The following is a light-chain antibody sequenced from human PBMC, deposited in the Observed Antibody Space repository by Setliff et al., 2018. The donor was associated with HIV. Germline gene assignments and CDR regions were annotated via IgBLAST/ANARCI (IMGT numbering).Light chain of an antibody. CDR3: QVWDSSSDHYV. J-gene: IGLJ1*01. V-gene: IGLV3-21*04. Sequence: SYALTQRPSVSVAPGKTARLTCGGDNIGIKSVHWYQQKPGQAPVVVMYYDHDRPSWIPERFSGSNPGNTATLTISRVEVGDEADYYCQVWDSSSDHYVFGSGTKV. CDR2: YDH. CDR1: NIGIKS.